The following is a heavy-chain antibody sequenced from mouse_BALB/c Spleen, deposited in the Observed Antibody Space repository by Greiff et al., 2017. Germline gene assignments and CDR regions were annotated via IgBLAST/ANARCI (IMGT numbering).Heavy chain of an antibody. CDR2: ISSGGSYT. D-gene: IGHD1-2*01. CDR3: ARDRGRPGDYFDY. Sequence: EVMLVESGGDLVKPGGSLKLSCAASGFTFSSYGMSWVRQTPDKRLEWVATISSGGSYTYYPDSVKGRFTISRDNAKNTLYLQMSSLKSEDTAMYYCARDRGRPGDYFDYWGQGTTLTVSS. V-gene: IGHV5-6*01. J-gene: IGHJ2*01. CDR1: GFTFSSYG.